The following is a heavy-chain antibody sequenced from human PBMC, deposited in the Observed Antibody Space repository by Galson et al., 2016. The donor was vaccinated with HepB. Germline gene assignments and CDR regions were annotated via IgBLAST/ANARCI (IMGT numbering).Heavy chain of an antibody. Sequence: SLRLSCAASGFTFSTYSMNWVRQAPGKGLEWVSYISNSSYTIYYADSVKGRFTISRDNAKNSLYLQMNSLRDEVTAVYYCARAHFYDSTGAFDYWGQGTLVTVTS. J-gene: IGHJ4*02. V-gene: IGHV3-48*02. CDR2: ISNSSYTI. CDR3: ARAHFYDSTGAFDY. D-gene: IGHD3-22*01. CDR1: GFTFSTYS.